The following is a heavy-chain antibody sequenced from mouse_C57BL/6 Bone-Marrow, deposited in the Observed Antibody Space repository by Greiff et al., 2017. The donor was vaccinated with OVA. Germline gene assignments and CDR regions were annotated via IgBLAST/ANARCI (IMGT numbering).Heavy chain of an antibody. V-gene: IGHV1-69*01. D-gene: IGHD1-1*01. CDR1: GYTFTSYW. Sequence: QVQLQQPGAELVMPGASVKLSCKASGYTFTSYWMHWVKQRPGLGLEWIGEIDPSDSYTNYNQKFKGKSTLTVDKSSSTAYMQLSSLTSEDSAVYYCARASVVAPYFDYWGQGTTLTVSS. J-gene: IGHJ2*01. CDR3: ARASVVAPYFDY. CDR2: IDPSDSYT.